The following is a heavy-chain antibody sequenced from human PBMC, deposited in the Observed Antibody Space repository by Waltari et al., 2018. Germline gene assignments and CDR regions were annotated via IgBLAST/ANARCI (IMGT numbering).Heavy chain of an antibody. D-gene: IGHD2-8*02. V-gene: IGHV1-69*01. CDR3: VRAPGTTAISTDGGYFDS. CDR1: GGPFRRSV. CDR2: MIPVLNIR. Sequence: QLEQSGAEVKKPGSSVRVSCQASGGPFRRSVFAWVRQAPGQGPAWMGGMIPVLNIRNDAQKFQGRVTISADESTTTVYMDLSSLTSEDTAMYYCVRAPGTTAISTDGGYFDSWGQGTLVIVSS. J-gene: IGHJ4*02.